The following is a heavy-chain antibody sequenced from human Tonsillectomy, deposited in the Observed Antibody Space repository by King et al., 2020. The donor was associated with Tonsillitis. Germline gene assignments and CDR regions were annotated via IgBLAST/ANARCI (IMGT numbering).Heavy chain of an antibody. V-gene: IGHV7-4-1*02. CDR3: AREGPGTIDY. CDR2: INTNTGNP. J-gene: IGHJ4*02. CDR1: GYTFTNYA. Sequence: VQLVESGSELKKPGASVRVSCKASGYTFTNYAMNWVRQAPGQGLEWMGWINTNTGNPTYEGFTGRFVFSLDTSVTTAYLQISSLKAEDTAVYYCAREGPGTIDYWGQGTLVTVSS. D-gene: IGHD6-13*01.